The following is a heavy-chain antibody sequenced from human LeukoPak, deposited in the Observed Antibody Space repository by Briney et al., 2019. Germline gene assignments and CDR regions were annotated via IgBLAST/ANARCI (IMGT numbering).Heavy chain of an antibody. Sequence: SETLSLTCIVSGGSISSYYWSWIRQPPGKGLEWIGYIYYSGSTNYNPSLKSRVTISVDTSKNQFSLKLSSVTAADTAVYYCARATPSKYCSSTSCYILLVSGGMDVWGQGTTVTVSS. CDR1: GGSISSYY. V-gene: IGHV4-59*01. CDR3: ARATPSKYCSSTSCYILLVSGGMDV. J-gene: IGHJ6*02. CDR2: IYYSGST. D-gene: IGHD2-2*02.